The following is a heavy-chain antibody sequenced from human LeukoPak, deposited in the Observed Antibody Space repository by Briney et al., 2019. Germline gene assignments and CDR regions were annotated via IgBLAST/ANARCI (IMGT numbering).Heavy chain of an antibody. CDR2: IYYSGNT. J-gene: IGHJ4*02. CDR1: GGSISSSSYY. V-gene: IGHV4-39*07. CDR3: ARVGGYHRPVDY. Sequence: SETLSLTCSVSGGSISSSSYYWGWIRQPPGKGLEWIGSIYYSGNTYYNPSLKSRVTISVDTSKNQFSLKLSSVTAADTAVYYCARVGGYHRPVDYWGQGTLVTVSS. D-gene: IGHD6-25*01.